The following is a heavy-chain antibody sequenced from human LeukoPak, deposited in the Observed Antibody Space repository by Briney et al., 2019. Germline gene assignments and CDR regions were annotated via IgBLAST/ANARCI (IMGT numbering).Heavy chain of an antibody. Sequence: SETLSLTCAVYGGSFSGYYWGWIRQPPGKGLEWIGEINHSGSTNYNPSLKSRVTISVDTSKNQFSLKLSSVTAADTAVYYCARGSLVLRFLEWLSQEAFDIWGQGTMVTVSS. CDR1: GGSFSGYY. CDR2: INHSGST. J-gene: IGHJ3*02. D-gene: IGHD3-3*01. V-gene: IGHV4-34*01. CDR3: ARGSLVLRFLEWLSQEAFDI.